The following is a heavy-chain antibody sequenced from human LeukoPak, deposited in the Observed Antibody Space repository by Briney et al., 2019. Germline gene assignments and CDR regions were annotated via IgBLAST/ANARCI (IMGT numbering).Heavy chain of an antibody. CDR2: INPNSGGT. Sequence: ASVKVSCKASGHTFTGYYMHWVRQSPGQGLEWMGWINPNSGGTNYAQKFQGRVTMTRDTSISTAYMELSRLRSDDTAVYYCARDTYYDILTGYSPFDYWGQGTLVTVSS. D-gene: IGHD3-9*01. CDR1: GHTFTGYY. CDR3: ARDTYYDILTGYSPFDY. J-gene: IGHJ4*02. V-gene: IGHV1-2*02.